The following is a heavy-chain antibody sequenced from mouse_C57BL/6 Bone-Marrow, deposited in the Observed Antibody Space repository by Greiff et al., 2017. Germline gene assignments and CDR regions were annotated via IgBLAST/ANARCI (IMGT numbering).Heavy chain of an antibody. D-gene: IGHD3-2*02. Sequence: VQLQQPGPELVKPGASVKISCKASGYSFTGYYMNWVKQSPEKSLEWIGEINPSTGGTTYNQKFKAKATLTVDKSSSTAYMQLKSLTSEDSAVYYCASSGLFAYWGKGTLVTVS. CDR3: ASSGLFAY. J-gene: IGHJ3*01. V-gene: IGHV1-42*01. CDR1: GYSFTGYY. CDR2: INPSTGGT.